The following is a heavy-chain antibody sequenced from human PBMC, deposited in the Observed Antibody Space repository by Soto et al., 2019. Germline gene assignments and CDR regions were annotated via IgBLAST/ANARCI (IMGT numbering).Heavy chain of an antibody. Sequence: SETLSLTCAVSGGSISSSNWWSWVRQPPGKGLEWIGEIYHSGSTNYNPSLKSRVTISVDKSKNQFSLKLSSVTAADTAVYYCARARNIVVVPAAIYFDYWGQGTLVTSPQ. CDR3: ARARNIVVVPAAIYFDY. D-gene: IGHD2-2*02. J-gene: IGHJ4*02. CDR2: IYHSGST. CDR1: GGSISSSNW. V-gene: IGHV4-4*02.